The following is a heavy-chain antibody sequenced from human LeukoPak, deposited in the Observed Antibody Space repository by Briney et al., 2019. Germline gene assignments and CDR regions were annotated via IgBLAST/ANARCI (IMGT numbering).Heavy chain of an antibody. CDR1: GGSISSSYY. Sequence: SETLSLTCTVSGGSISSSYYWGWIRQPPGKGLEWIGTMYYSGSTYYNPSLKSRVTISVDTSKNQFSLKVSSVTAADTAVYYCARLPSSGWLRYYFDYWGQGTLVTVSS. J-gene: IGHJ4*02. CDR2: MYYSGST. CDR3: ARLPSSGWLRYYFDY. V-gene: IGHV4-39*01. D-gene: IGHD6-19*01.